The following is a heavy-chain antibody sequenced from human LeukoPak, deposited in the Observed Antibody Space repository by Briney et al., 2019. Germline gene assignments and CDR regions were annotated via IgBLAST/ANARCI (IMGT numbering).Heavy chain of an antibody. D-gene: IGHD3-3*02. J-gene: IGHJ6*02. CDR3: ARGRSIYYYYYYGMDV. CDR1: GFTFSSYG. CDR2: ISYDGSNK. V-gene: IGHV3-30*03. Sequence: GGSLRLSCAASGFTFSSYGMPWVRQAPGKGLEWVAVISYDGSNKYYADSVKGRFTISRDNSKNTLYLQMNSLRAEDTAVYYCARGRSIYYYYYYGMDVWGQGTTVTVSS.